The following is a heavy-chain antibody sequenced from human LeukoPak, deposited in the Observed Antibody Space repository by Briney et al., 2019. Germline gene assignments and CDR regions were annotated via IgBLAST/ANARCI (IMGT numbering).Heavy chain of an antibody. V-gene: IGHV3-23*01. CDR2: ITGGGGST. CDR3: ARGRNTGRQFYFDY. J-gene: IGHJ4*02. Sequence: GGSLRLSCAASGFTFSSSGMDWVRQAPGKGLECVSPITGGGGSTSYTDSVKGRFTISRDNSQNTLYLQMNSLRAEDTAVYYCARGRNTGRQFYFDYWGQGTLVTVAS. D-gene: IGHD5-18*01. CDR1: GFTFSSSG.